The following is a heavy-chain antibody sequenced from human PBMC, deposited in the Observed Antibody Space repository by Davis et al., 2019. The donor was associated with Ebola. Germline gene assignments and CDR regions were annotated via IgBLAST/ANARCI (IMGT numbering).Heavy chain of an antibody. Sequence: GGSLRLSCTDSVITFSSYAMTWVRQAPGKGLEWVSGIRGSGKTYYADSAKGRFTISRDNSRDTVYLQMNSLRAEDTAIYYCASVPDFDILAGYYTNNKIFDNWGQGALVTVSS. CDR3: ASVPDFDILAGYYTNNKIFDN. D-gene: IGHD3-9*01. CDR2: IRGSGKT. J-gene: IGHJ4*02. CDR1: VITFSSYA. V-gene: IGHV3-23*01.